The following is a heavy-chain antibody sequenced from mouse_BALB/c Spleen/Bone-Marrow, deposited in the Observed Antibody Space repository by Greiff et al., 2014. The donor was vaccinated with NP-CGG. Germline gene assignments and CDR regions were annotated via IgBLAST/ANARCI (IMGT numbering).Heavy chain of an antibody. CDR2: ILPGSGNT. Sequence: VQLQESGAELMKPGASVKISCKATGYIFSSYWIEWVKQRPGHSLEWIGEILPGSGNTNYNENFKGKATFTADTSSNTAYMQLSSLTSEDSAVYYCARRLLYYFDYWGQGTTLTVSS. CDR1: GYIFSSYW. V-gene: IGHV1-9*01. D-gene: IGHD1-2*01. CDR3: ARRLLYYFDY. J-gene: IGHJ2*01.